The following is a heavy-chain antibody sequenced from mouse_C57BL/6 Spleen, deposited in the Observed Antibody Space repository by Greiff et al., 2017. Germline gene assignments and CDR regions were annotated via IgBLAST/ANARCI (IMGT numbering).Heavy chain of an antibody. J-gene: IGHJ3*01. CDR2: IYPGNSDT. Sequence: EVQGVESGTVLARPGASVKMSCKTSGYTFTSYWMHWVNQRPGQGLEWVGAIYPGNSDTGYNQKFKGKAKLTAVTSASTAYMELSSLTNEDSAVYYGTSSIYYDYDGFAYWGQGTLVTVSA. D-gene: IGHD2-4*01. CDR3: TSSIYYDYDGFAY. V-gene: IGHV1-5*01. CDR1: GYTFTSYW.